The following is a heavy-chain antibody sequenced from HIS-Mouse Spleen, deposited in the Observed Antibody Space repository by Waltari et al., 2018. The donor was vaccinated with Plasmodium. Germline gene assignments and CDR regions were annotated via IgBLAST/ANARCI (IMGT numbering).Heavy chain of an antibody. D-gene: IGHD6-13*01. V-gene: IGHV3-74*01. Sequence: EVQLVESGGGLVQPGGSLRLACAASGFTFGSYWMHWVRQAPGKGLVWVSRINSEGSSTRYADSVKGRFTISRDNAKNTLYLQMNSLRAEDTAVYYCARTIAAAGTGDAFDMWGQGTMVTVSS. CDR2: INSEGSST. CDR1: GFTFGSYW. J-gene: IGHJ3*02. CDR3: ARTIAAAGTGDAFDM.